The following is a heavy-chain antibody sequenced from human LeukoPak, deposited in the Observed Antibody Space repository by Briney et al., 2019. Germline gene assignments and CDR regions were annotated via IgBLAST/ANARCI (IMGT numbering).Heavy chain of an antibody. CDR2: MNPNSGNT. Sequence: GASVKVSCKASGYTFTSYDINWVRQATGQGLEWMGWMNPNSGNTGYAQKFQGRVTMTRNTSISTAYMELSSLRSEDTAVYYCARELIYCSGGSCYRGANYGMDVWGQGTTVTVSS. J-gene: IGHJ6*02. CDR1: GYTFTSYD. V-gene: IGHV1-8*01. CDR3: ARELIYCSGGSCYRGANYGMDV. D-gene: IGHD2-15*01.